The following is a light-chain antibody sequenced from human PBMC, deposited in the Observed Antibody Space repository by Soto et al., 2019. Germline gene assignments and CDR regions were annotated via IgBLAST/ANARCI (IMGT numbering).Light chain of an antibody. CDR2: EGS. Sequence: QSALTQPASVSGSPGQSITISCTGTSSDVGSYNLVSWYQQHPGKAPKLMIYEGSKRPSGVSNRFSGSKSVNTASLTISGLQAEDEADYYCCSYAGSSTPVVFGGGTKLTVL. V-gene: IGLV2-23*01. J-gene: IGLJ2*01. CDR1: SSDVGSYNL. CDR3: CSYAGSSTPVV.